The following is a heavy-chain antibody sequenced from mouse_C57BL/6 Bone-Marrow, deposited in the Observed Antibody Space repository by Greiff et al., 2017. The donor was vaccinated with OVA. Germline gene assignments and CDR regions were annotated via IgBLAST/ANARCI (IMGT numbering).Heavy chain of an antibody. Sequence: EVKLQESGPGLVKPFQSLSLTCSVTGYSITSGYYWNWIRQFPGNKLEWMGYISYDGSNNYNPSLKNRISITRDTSKNQFFLKLNSVTTEDTATYYCARERSFHFDYWGQGTTLTVSS. CDR2: ISYDGSN. CDR1: GYSITSGYY. J-gene: IGHJ2*01. V-gene: IGHV3-6*01. CDR3: ARERSFHFDY.